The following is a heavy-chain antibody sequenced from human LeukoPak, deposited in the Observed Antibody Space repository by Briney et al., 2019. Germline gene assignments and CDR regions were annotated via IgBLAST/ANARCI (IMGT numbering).Heavy chain of an antibody. CDR2: IYYSGST. CDR1: GGSISSSNYY. D-gene: IGHD6-13*01. CDR3: ARRVVDSSSWYEGVYFDC. J-gene: IGHJ4*02. Sequence: PSETLSLTCTVSGGSISSSNYYWVWMRQPLGKGLEWIGSIYYSGSTYYNPSLKSRVTISVDTSKNQFSVKLSSVTAADTAVYYCARRVVDSSSWYEGVYFDCWGQGTLVTVTS. V-gene: IGHV4-39*01.